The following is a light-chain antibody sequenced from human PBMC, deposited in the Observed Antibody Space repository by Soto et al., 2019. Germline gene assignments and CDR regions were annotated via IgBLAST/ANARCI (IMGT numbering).Light chain of an antibody. J-gene: IGLJ2*01. CDR3: RSCTSRSTPVV. CDR1: SSDISGYNY. V-gene: IGLV2-14*01. Sequence: QSALTQPASVSGSPGQSITISCTGTSSDISGYNYVSWYQQHPGKAPKLMIYDVSNRPSGVSNRFSGSKSGNTASLTISGLQAEDEADYYCRSCTSRSTPVVFGGGTKLTVL. CDR2: DVS.